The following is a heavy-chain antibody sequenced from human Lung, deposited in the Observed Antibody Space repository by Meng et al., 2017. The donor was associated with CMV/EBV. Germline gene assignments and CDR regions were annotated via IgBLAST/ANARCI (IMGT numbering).Heavy chain of an antibody. Sequence: LXCTVSGYSISSGYYWGWIRQPPGKGLEWIGTIYRGGTTYYNSPLKSRVTISVDTSKNQFSLKMSSVTAADTAVYYCAILLWGTSVPNGTPWGQRKXVNGAS. J-gene: IGHJ4*02. D-gene: IGHD4-17*01. CDR2: IYRGGTT. V-gene: IGHV4-38-2*02. CDR1: GYSISSGYY. CDR3: AILLWGTSVPNGTP.